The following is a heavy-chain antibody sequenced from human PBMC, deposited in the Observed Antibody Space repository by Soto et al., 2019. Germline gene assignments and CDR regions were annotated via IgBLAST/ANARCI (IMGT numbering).Heavy chain of an antibody. CDR3: ARGSSRGSTGYCWGDGYSRLDD. V-gene: IGHV1-69*13. D-gene: IGHD2-21*02. J-gene: IGHJ4*02. CDR2: IIPIFGTA. CDR1: RESVCSSA. Sequence: GVSVEVASKASRESVCSSAITWVRQDPGQGLEWMGGIIPIFGTANYAQKFQGRVTITADESTSTAYMELSSLRSEDTAVYYCARGSSRGSTGYCWGDGYSRLDDWVQRTLVSVS.